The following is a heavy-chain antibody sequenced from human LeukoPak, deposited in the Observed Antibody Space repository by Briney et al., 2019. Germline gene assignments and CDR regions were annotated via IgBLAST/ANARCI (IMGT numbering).Heavy chain of an antibody. Sequence: PGGSLRLSYAASGLRFSDYYVSWIRQAPGKGLQWVSYISSGGDIMHYADSVKGRFTSSRDNAKNSGYLEMNSLGAEDTAVYYCATNLIGAGEYFQQWGQGTLVTVSS. D-gene: IGHD2/OR15-2a*01. CDR1: GLRFSDYY. CDR2: ISSGGDIM. J-gene: IGHJ1*01. CDR3: ATNLIGAGEYFQQ. V-gene: IGHV3-11*01.